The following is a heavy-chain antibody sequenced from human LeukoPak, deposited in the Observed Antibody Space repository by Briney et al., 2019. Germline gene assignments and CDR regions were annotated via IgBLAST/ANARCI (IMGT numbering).Heavy chain of an antibody. V-gene: IGHV3-21*01. D-gene: IGHD3-16*01. CDR1: GFTFSSYS. CDR3: ARDWGGMVANYYFDY. CDR2: ISSSSSYI. Sequence: GGSLRLSCAASGFTFSSYSMNWVRQAPGKGLEWVSSISSSSSYIYYADSVKGRFTISRDNAKNSLYLQMNSLRAEDTAVYYCARDWGGMVANYYFDYWGQGTLVTVSS. J-gene: IGHJ4*02.